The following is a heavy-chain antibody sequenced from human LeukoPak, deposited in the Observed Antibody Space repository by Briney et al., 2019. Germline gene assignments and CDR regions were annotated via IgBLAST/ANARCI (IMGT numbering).Heavy chain of an antibody. Sequence: GGSLRLSCAASGFTFSSSWMHWVRQAPGKGLVWVSRINSDGSSTSYADSVKGRFTISRDNAKNTLYLQMNSLRAEDTAVYYCVRNNYYYGMDVWGQGTTVTVSS. CDR1: GFTFSSSW. V-gene: IGHV3-74*01. CDR3: VRNNYYYGMDV. CDR2: INSDGSST. J-gene: IGHJ6*02.